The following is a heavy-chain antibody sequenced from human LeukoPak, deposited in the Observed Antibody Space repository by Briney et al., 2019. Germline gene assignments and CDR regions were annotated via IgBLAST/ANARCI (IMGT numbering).Heavy chain of an antibody. Sequence: GGSLRLSCAASGFIFSTYGMYWVRQAPGKGLEWVAFIRHDGSIKNYADSVKGRSTISRDNSKNTLYLQMNSLGAEDTAVYYCAKDSLADIDYWGQGTLVTVSS. CDR2: IRHDGSIK. J-gene: IGHJ4*02. V-gene: IGHV3-30*02. CDR3: AKDSLADIDY. D-gene: IGHD3-16*01. CDR1: GFIFSTYG.